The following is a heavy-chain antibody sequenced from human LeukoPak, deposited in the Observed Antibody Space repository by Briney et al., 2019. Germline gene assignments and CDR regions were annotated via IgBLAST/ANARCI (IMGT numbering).Heavy chain of an antibody. V-gene: IGHV4-59*07. CDR1: AGSISGYY. CDR2: IHYSGST. CDR3: ARGAAATRDN. D-gene: IGHD2-15*01. Sequence: SDTLSLTCTVSAGSISGYYWSWIRQPPGKGLGWIGYIHYSGSTDYNPSLKSRVTISVDTSKNQFSLKLTSVTAADTAVYYCARGAAATRDNWGQGILVTVSS. J-gene: IGHJ4*02.